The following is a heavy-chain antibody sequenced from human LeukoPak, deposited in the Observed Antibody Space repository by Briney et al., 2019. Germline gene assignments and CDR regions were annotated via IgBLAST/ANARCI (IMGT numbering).Heavy chain of an antibody. Sequence: GGSLRLSCAASGFSFSSFGMHWVRQAPGKGLEWVSVICSDGSNQYYADSVRGRFTISRDNPENTLYLQMNSLRVDDTAVYYCARGEYSSSWHSEYFQHWGQGTLVTVSS. CDR2: ICSDGSNQ. J-gene: IGHJ1*01. D-gene: IGHD6-13*01. CDR3: ARGEYSSSWHSEYFQH. V-gene: IGHV3-33*01. CDR1: GFSFSSFG.